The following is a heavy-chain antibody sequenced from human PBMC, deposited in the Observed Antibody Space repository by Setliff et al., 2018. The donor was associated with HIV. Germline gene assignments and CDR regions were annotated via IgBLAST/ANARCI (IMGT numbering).Heavy chain of an antibody. D-gene: IGHD2-21*01. CDR1: GFTFSDYY. V-gene: IGHV3-15*01. J-gene: IGHJ4*02. CDR3: TTGTRLVD. Sequence: GSLRLSCEASGFTFSDYYMSWVRQAPGKGLEWVGRIKSKTDGGTTDYAAPVKGRFTISRDDSKNTLYLQMNSLKTEDTAVYYCTTGTRLVDWGQGALVTVSS. CDR2: IKSKTDGGTT.